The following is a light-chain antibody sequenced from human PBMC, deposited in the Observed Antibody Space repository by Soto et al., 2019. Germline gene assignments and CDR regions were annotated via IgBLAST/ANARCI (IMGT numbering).Light chain of an antibody. Sequence: VLTQSPSASASLGASVKLPCTLSSWHSNYAIAWHQQQSEKGPRYLMKLNSDGSHSKGDGIPDRFSGSSSGAERYLTISSLQSEDEADYYCQTWGSGIVVFGGGTKLTVL. CDR2: LNSDGSH. J-gene: IGLJ3*02. CDR1: SWHSNYA. CDR3: QTWGSGIVV. V-gene: IGLV4-69*01.